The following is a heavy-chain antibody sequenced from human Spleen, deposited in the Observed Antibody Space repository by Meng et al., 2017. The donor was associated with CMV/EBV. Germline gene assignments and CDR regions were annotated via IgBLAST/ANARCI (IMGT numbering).Heavy chain of an antibody. V-gene: IGHV1-8*02. Sequence: YTFTSYGISGVRQGTGQGLEWMGWMNPNSGNTGYAQKFQGRVTMTRNTSISTAYMELSSLRSEDTAVYYCARANYCSSTSCSNWFDPWGQGTLVTVSS. CDR2: MNPNSGNT. D-gene: IGHD2-2*01. CDR1: YTFTSYG. CDR3: ARANYCSSTSCSNWFDP. J-gene: IGHJ5*02.